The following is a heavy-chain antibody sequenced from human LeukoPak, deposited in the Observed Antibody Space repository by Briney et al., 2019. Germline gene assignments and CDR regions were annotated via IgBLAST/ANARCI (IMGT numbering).Heavy chain of an antibody. D-gene: IGHD4-23*01. CDR1: GFTFNNYG. CDR2: ISYDGSNK. Sequence: GGSLRLSCAASGFTFNNYGIHWVRQAPGKGLEWVAVISYDGSNKYYADSVKGRFTISRDNSKNTLYLQMNSLRAEDTAVYYCAKDRWPGADYWGQGTLVTVSS. CDR3: AKDRWPGADY. V-gene: IGHV3-30*18. J-gene: IGHJ4*02.